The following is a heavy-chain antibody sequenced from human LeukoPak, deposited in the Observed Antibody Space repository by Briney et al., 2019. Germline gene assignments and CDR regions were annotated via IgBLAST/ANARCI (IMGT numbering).Heavy chain of an antibody. CDR1: GGTFSSYA. D-gene: IGHD6-13*01. Sequence: SVKVSCKASGGTFSSYAISWVRQAPGQGLEWMGRIIPILGIANYAQKFQGRVTITADESTSTAYMELSSLRSEDTAVYYCARVAAAGTDYYYGMDVWGQGTTVTVSS. CDR3: ARVAAAGTDYYYGMDV. V-gene: IGHV1-69*04. J-gene: IGHJ6*02. CDR2: IIPILGIA.